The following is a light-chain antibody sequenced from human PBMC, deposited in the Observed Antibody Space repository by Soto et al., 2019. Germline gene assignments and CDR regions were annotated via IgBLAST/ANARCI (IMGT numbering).Light chain of an antibody. Sequence: DFQITQSPSSVSASVGAIVPSTCRASQGISSWLAWYQQKPGKAPKLLIYAASIFQSRVPARFSGSGSGTYYTLTISSLQPAELATDDCQHANSIPQTVGGGTEVEIK. CDR2: AAS. J-gene: IGKJ4*01. CDR3: QHANSIPQT. CDR1: QGISSW. V-gene: IGKV1D-12*01.